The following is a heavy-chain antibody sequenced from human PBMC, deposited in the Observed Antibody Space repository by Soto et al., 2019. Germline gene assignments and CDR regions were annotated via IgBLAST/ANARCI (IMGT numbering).Heavy chain of an antibody. CDR2: IYYSGST. Sequence: SETLSLTCTVSGGSISSSSYYWGWIRQPPGKGLEWIGSIYYSGSTYYNPSLKSRVTISVDTSKNQFSLKLSSVTAADTAVYYCARDLKNADFWSGYYGGVFDPWGQGTLVTVSS. CDR1: GGSISSSSYY. D-gene: IGHD3-3*01. CDR3: ARDLKNADFWSGYYGGVFDP. V-gene: IGHV4-39*07. J-gene: IGHJ5*02.